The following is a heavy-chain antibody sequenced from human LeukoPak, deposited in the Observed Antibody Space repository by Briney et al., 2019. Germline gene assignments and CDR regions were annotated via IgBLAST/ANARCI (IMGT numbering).Heavy chain of an antibody. Sequence: SQTLSLTCAISGDSVSSNSAAWNWIRQSPSRGLEWLGRTYYRSKWYNDYAVSVKSRITINPDTSKNQFSPKLSSVTAADTAVYYCARGGLLLWFGELLGAYYYGMDVWGQGTTVTVSS. CDR1: GDSVSSNSAA. V-gene: IGHV6-1*01. D-gene: IGHD3-10*01. J-gene: IGHJ6*02. CDR3: ARGGLLLWFGELLGAYYYGMDV. CDR2: TYYRSKWYN.